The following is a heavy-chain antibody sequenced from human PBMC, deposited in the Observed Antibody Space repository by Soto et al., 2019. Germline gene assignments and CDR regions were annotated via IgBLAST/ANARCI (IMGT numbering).Heavy chain of an antibody. CDR2: MNPNSGNT. CDR1: GYTFTSYD. J-gene: IGHJ6*02. D-gene: IGHD1-1*01. CDR3: ARDFVVGTTTRYYYGMDV. V-gene: IGHV1-8*01. Sequence: GASVKVSCKASGYTFTSYDINWVRQATGQGLEWMGWMNPNSGNTGYAQKFQGRVTMTRNTSISTAYMELNSLRPEDTAVYYCARDFVVGTTTRYYYGMDVWGQGTTVTVSS.